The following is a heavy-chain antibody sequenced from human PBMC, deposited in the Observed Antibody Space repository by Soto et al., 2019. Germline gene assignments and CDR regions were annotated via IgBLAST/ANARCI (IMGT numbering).Heavy chain of an antibody. V-gene: IGHV4-39*01. D-gene: IGHD2-15*01. J-gene: IGHJ6*02. CDR2: IHYSGST. Sequence: QLQLQESGPGLVKPLETLSLTCTVSGGSISNSSYYWGWIRQPPGKGLEWIGSIHYSGSTYYSQSLKGRIALSVDTSKNQLSLKLSSVTAADPAIYYCASWGWPSGYYYGMDVWGQGTTVTVSS. CDR1: GGSISNSSYY. CDR3: ASWGWPSGYYYGMDV.